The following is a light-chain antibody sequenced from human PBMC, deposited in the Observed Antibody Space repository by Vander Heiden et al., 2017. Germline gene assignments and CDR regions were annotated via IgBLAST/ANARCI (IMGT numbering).Light chain of an antibody. CDR1: QSGRTTY. Sequence: EIVLTQSPGTLSLSPGERATLSCRASQSGRTTYLAWYQQKPGQAPRLLIYGASSRATGTPDRFSGSGSGTDFTLTISRLGPEDFAVYYCQHYQAFGQGTRLEIK. J-gene: IGKJ5*01. V-gene: IGKV3-20*01. CDR3: QHYQA. CDR2: GAS.